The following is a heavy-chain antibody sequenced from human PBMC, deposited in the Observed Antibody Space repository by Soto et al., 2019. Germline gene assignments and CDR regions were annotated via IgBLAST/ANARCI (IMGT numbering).Heavy chain of an antibody. CDR2: IIPIFGTA. CDR1: GGTFSSYA. J-gene: IGHJ4*02. V-gene: IGHV1-69*12. Sequence: QVQLVQSGAEVKKPGSSVKVSCKASGGTFSSYATSWVRQAPGQGLEWMGGIIPIFGTANYAQKFQGRVTITADESTSTAYMEQSSLRSEDTAVYYCARDREPTLTVVTPSPFDYWGQGTLVTVSS. CDR3: ARDREPTLTVVTPSPFDY. D-gene: IGHD2-21*02.